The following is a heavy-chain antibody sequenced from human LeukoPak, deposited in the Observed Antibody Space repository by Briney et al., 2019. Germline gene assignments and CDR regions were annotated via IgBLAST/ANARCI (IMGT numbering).Heavy chain of an antibody. D-gene: IGHD6-19*01. CDR3: ARYWYSSGWQGGFDY. J-gene: IGHJ4*02. CDR2: IIPIFGTA. Sequence: SVNVSCKASGGTFSSYAISWVRQAPGQGLEWMGGIIPIFGTANYAQKFQGRVTITADKSTSTAYMELSSLRSEDTAVYYCARYWYSSGWQGGFDYWGQGTLVTVSS. V-gene: IGHV1-69*06. CDR1: GGTFSSYA.